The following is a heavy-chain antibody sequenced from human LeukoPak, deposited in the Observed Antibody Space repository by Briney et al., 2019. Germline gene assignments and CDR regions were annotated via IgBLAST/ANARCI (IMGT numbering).Heavy chain of an antibody. V-gene: IGHV3-30*02. J-gene: IGHJ4*02. CDR1: GFSFGSYG. CDR2: IRSDGSNK. CDR3: ARILDSAWGELGY. Sequence: GGSLRLSCAGSGFSFGSYGMHWVRQAPGKGLEWMAFIRSDGSNKYYADSVKGRFTISRDNSKNTLYLQMNSLRAEDTAVYYCARILDSAWGELGYWGQGTLVTVSS. D-gene: IGHD6-19*01.